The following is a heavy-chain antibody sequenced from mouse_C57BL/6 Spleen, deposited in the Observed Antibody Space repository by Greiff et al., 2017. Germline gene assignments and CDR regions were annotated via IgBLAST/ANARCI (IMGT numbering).Heavy chain of an antibody. D-gene: IGHD1-1*01. CDR1: GYTFTSYG. CDR2: IYPRSGNT. CDR3: ARCGRDKGNFDY. J-gene: IGHJ2*01. Sequence: VQLQQSGAELARPGASVKLSCKASGYTFTSYGISWVKQRTGQGLEWIGEIYPRSGNTYYNEKFKGKATLTADKSSSTAYMELRSLTSEDSAVYFCARCGRDKGNFDYGGQGTTLTVSS. V-gene: IGHV1-81*01.